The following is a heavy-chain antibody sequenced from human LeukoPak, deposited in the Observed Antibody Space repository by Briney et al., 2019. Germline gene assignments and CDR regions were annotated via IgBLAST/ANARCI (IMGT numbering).Heavy chain of an antibody. J-gene: IGHJ4*02. D-gene: IGHD2-2*01. CDR3: ARDRWGSTSPGDY. Sequence: ASVKVSCKASGGTLSSYTTSWVRQAPGQGLEWMGRIIPILGIANYAQKFQGRVTITADKSTSTAYMELSSLRSEDTAVYYCARDRWGSTSPGDYWGQGTLVTVSS. CDR2: IIPILGIA. CDR1: GGTLSSYT. V-gene: IGHV1-69*04.